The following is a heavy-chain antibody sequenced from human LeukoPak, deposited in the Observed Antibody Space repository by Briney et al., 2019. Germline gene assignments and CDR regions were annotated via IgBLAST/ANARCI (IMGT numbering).Heavy chain of an antibody. V-gene: IGHV4-4*07. CDR2: IYTSGST. D-gene: IGHD1-1*01. Sequence: SETLSLTCTVSGGSISSYYWSWIRQPAGKGLEWIGRIYTSGSTNYNPPLKSRVTMSVDTSKNQFSLKLSSVTAADTAVYYCARGYNWNLWGDAFDIWGQGTMVTVSS. J-gene: IGHJ3*02. CDR1: GGSISSYY. CDR3: ARGYNWNLWGDAFDI.